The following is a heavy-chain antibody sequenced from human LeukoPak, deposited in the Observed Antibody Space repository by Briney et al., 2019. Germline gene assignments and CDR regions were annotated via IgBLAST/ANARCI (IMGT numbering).Heavy chain of an antibody. Sequence: GGSLRLSCAASGYTFSSYWMHWVRQAPGKGLVSVSRINSDGSSTSYADSVKGRFTISRDNAKNTLYLQMNSLRAEDTAVYYCARDFRIYGMDVWGQGTTVTVSS. CDR2: INSDGSST. J-gene: IGHJ6*02. V-gene: IGHV3-74*01. CDR1: GYTFSSYW. CDR3: ARDFRIYGMDV.